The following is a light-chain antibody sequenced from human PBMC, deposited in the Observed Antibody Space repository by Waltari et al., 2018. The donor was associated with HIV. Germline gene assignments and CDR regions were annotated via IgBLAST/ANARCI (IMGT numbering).Light chain of an antibody. V-gene: IGLV2-14*01. CDR2: DVS. J-gene: IGLJ3*02. CDR1: SSDVGGYDY. CDR3: SSYTTGSTLV. Sequence: QSALTQPASVSGSPGQSITISCTGTSSDVGGYDYVSWYQQDPVKAPKVIIYDVSKRPSGVSNRFSGSKSGNTASLTISGLQAEDEADYYCSSYTTGSTLVFGGGTTVTVL.